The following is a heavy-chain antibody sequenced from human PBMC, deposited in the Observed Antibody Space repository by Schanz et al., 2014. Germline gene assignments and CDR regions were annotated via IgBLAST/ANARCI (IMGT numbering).Heavy chain of an antibody. D-gene: IGHD3-22*01. Sequence: VQVVQSGGGLVQPGGSLRLSCAASGFTFSSYAMTWVRQAPGMGLEWVSAISGRDGSTYYADSVRGRFTISRDNSKNTLYLQMNSLRAEDTAVYYCARKMKVGVYGGKGHDSLDIWGQGTMVTVSS. CDR2: ISGRDGST. CDR1: GFTFSSYA. V-gene: IGHV3-23*04. CDR3: ARKMKVGVYGGKGHDSLDI. J-gene: IGHJ3*02.